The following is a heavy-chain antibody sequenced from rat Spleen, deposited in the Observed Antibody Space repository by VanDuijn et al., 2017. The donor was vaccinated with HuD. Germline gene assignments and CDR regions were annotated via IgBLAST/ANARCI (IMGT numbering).Heavy chain of an antibody. J-gene: IGHJ2*01. V-gene: IGHV5S13*01. CDR3: VRHGYTRYYFDY. D-gene: IGHD1-9*01. Sequence: EVQLVESGGGLVQPGRSLKLSCAASGFTFSNFDMAWVRQAPGKGLEWVASITNIGGAIYYADSVKGRFTMSRDLAQNTLYLQMDSLRSEDTATYYCVRHGYTRYYFDYWGQGVMVTVSS. CDR1: GFTFSNFD. CDR2: ITNIGGAI.